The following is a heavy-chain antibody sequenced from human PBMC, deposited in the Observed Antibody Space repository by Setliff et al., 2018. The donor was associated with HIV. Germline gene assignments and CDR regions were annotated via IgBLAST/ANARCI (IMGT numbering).Heavy chain of an antibody. J-gene: IGHJ4*02. V-gene: IGHV3-23*01. Sequence: GGSLRLSCAASGFTFSSCWVTWVRQAPGKGLEWVSGISANGGSTYYADSVRGRFTISRDNSKNTVYLQMNSLRAEDTAVYYCAKVPFVSSNYYWGQGTLVTVSS. D-gene: IGHD6-13*01. CDR3: AKVPFVSSNYY. CDR1: GFTFSSCW. CDR2: ISANGGST.